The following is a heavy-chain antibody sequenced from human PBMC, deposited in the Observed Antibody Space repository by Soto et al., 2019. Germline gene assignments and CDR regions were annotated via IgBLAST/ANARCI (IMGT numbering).Heavy chain of an antibody. V-gene: IGHV3-48*02. CDR2: ISKRGDST. CDR3: ARQVYTFGSPDDY. D-gene: IGHD3-16*01. J-gene: IGHJ4*02. Sequence: EVQLVESGGGLVQPGGSLRVSCAASGCTFSSYAMNWVRQTPGKGLEWVSHISKRGDSTYYAATVKGRFTISRDNAESSLHLQMNSLPDEDWAFHYGARQVYTFGSPDDYWGQGALVTASS. CDR1: GCTFSSYA.